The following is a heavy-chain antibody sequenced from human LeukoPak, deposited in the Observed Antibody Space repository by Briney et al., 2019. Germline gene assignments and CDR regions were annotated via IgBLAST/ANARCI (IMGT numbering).Heavy chain of an antibody. V-gene: IGHV4-59*01. J-gene: IGHJ5*02. CDR2: IYYSGST. CDR1: GGSISSYY. D-gene: IGHD3-10*01. CDR3: ARTHYYGSGSYCWFDP. Sequence: SETLSLTCTVSGGSISSYYWSWIRQPPGKGLEWIGYIYYSGSTNYNPSLKSRVTISVDTSKNQLSLKLSSVTAADTAVYYCARTHYYGSGSYCWFDPWGQGTLVTVSS.